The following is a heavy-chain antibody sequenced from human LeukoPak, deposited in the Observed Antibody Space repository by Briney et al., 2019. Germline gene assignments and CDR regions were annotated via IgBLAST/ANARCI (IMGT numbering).Heavy chain of an antibody. J-gene: IGHJ3*02. V-gene: IGHV4-39*07. CDR2: IYYSWST. CDR1: GGSISSSSYY. Sequence: SETLSLTCTVSGGSISSSSYYWGWIRQPPGKGLEWIVSIYYSWSTYYNPSLKSRVTISVDTSKNQFSLKLRSVTAADTAVYYCARVGFQLVLATDAFDIWGQGTMVTVSS. D-gene: IGHD6-6*01. CDR3: ARVGFQLVLATDAFDI.